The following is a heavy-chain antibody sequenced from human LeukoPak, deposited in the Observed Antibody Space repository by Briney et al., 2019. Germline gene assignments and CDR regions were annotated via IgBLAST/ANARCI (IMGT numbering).Heavy chain of an antibody. J-gene: IGHJ5*02. CDR2: ISGDGYDT. Sequence: ETGGSLRLSCAASGFTFADYAMHWVRQTPGKGLEWVSLISGDGYDTYYADSVKGRFTISRDNSKNSLYLQMSRLITEDTAFYYCAKVGGSGGYYRNWLDRWGQGTLVAVSS. V-gene: IGHV3-43*02. CDR3: AKVGGSGGYYRNWLDR. D-gene: IGHD3-10*01. CDR1: GFTFADYA.